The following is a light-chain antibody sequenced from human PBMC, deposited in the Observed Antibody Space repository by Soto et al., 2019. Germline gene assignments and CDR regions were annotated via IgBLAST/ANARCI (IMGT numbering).Light chain of an antibody. J-gene: IGKJ2*01. CDR1: QSLSTVF. V-gene: IGKV3-20*01. Sequence: DIVLTQSPGTLSLSPGEGATLSCRASQSLSTVFLAWYQQKPGQAPRLLIYGTSRKATGIPDRFSGSGSGTDFTLTISRLEPEDFAVYFCHQYATSPYTFGLGTTLEIK. CDR2: GTS. CDR3: HQYATSPYT.